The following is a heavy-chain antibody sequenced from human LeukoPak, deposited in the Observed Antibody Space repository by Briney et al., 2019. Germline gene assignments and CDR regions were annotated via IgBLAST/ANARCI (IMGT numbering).Heavy chain of an antibody. J-gene: IGHJ4*02. Sequence: PSETLSLTCTVSGGSISSHYWSWIRQPAGKGLEWIGRIYTSGSTNYNPSLKSRVTMSVDTPKSQFSLKLSSVTAADTAVYYCARDIWGYFEYYFDYWGQGTLVTVSS. CDR2: IYTSGST. D-gene: IGHD3-9*01. V-gene: IGHV4-4*07. CDR3: ARDIWGYFEYYFDY. CDR1: GGSISSHY.